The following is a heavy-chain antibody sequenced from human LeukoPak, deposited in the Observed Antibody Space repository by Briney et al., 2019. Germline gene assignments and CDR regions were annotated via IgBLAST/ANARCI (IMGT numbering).Heavy chain of an antibody. V-gene: IGHV4-59*08. D-gene: IGHD2-21*02. CDR1: GGSISSYY. CDR2: IYYSGST. CDR3: ARHWYPDHPRPKQPVVVTAIMDY. J-gene: IGHJ4*02. Sequence: PSETLSLTCTVSGGSISSYYWSWIRQPPGKGLEWLGYIYYSGSTNYNPSLKSRVTISVDTSKNQFSLKLSSVTAADTAVYYCARHWYPDHPRPKQPVVVTAIMDYWGQGTLVTVSS.